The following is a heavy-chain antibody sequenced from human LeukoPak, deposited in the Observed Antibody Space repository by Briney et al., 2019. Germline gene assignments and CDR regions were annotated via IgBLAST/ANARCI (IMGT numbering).Heavy chain of an antibody. V-gene: IGHV4-31*03. J-gene: IGHJ4*02. CDR1: GGSISSGGYY. CDR2: IYYSGST. D-gene: IGHD4-17*01. Sequence: SETLSLTCTVSGGSISSGGYYWSWIRQHPGKGLEWIGYIYYSGSTYYNPSLKSRVTISVDTSKNQFSLKLSSVTAADTAVYYCARERYYGEEYYFDYWGQGTLVTVSS. CDR3: ARERYYGEEYYFDY.